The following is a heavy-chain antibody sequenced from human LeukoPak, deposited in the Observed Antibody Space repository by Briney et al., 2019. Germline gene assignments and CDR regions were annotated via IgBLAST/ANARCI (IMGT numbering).Heavy chain of an antibody. V-gene: IGHV1-18*01. Sequence: ASVKVSCKASGGTFSSYPFTWVRQAPGQGLEWMGWISAYNGNTNYAQKLQGRVTMTTDTSTSTAYMELRSLRSDDTAVYYCARERLGATTWFDPWGQGTLVTVSS. D-gene: IGHD1-26*01. J-gene: IGHJ5*02. CDR1: GGTFSSYP. CDR3: ARERLGATTWFDP. CDR2: ISAYNGNT.